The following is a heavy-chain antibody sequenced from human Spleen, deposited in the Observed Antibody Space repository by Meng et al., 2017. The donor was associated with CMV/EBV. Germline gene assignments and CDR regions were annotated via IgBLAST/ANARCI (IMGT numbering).Heavy chain of an antibody. J-gene: IGHJ6*02. D-gene: IGHD3-10*01. Sequence: SETLSLTCTVSGGSITDDYWNWIRQPPGKGLEWIGYIYYSGSTNYNPSLKSRVTISVDTSKNQFSLKLSSVTAADTAVYFCARGVDYYYGMDVWGQGTTVTVSS. CDR1: GGSITDDY. CDR2: IYYSGST. CDR3: ARGVDYYYGMDV. V-gene: IGHV4-59*01.